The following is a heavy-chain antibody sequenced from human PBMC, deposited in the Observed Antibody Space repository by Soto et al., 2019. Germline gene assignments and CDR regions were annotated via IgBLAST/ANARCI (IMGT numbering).Heavy chain of an antibody. CDR1: GFTFSSYA. Sequence: EVQLLESGGGLVQPGGSLRLSCAASGFTFSSYAMRWVRQAPGKGLEWVSAVSGSGGSTYYADSVKGRFTISRDNSKNTLYLQMNSLRAEDTAVYYWARRGPGTYFDSWGQGTLVTVSS. D-gene: IGHD6-13*01. CDR3: ARRGPGTYFDS. V-gene: IGHV3-23*01. CDR2: VSGSGGST. J-gene: IGHJ4*02.